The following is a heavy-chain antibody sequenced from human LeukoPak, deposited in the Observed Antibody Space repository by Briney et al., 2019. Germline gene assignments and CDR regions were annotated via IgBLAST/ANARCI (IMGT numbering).Heavy chain of an antibody. Sequence: GGSLRLSCAASEFTVSSNYMSWVRQAPGKGLEWVSSIYSGGSTYYADSVKGRFTISRDNSKDTLYLQMNSLRAEDTAVYYCAKGLAYFDTSGNSRHFAHWGQGTLVTVSS. CDR2: IYSGGST. D-gene: IGHD3-22*01. J-gene: IGHJ4*02. CDR1: EFTVSSNY. CDR3: AKGLAYFDTSGNSRHFAH. V-gene: IGHV3-53*01.